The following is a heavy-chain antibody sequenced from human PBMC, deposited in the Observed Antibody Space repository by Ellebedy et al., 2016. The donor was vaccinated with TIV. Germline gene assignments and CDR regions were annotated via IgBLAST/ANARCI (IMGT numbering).Heavy chain of an antibody. CDR1: GFTFSSYW. Sequence: GGSLRLXXAASGFTFSSYWMHWVRQDQGKGLVWVSRINSDGSSTSYADSVKGRFTISRDNAKNTLYLQMNSLRAEDTAVYYCASNYYDSSGYYYYYGMDVWGQGTTVTVSS. D-gene: IGHD3-22*01. CDR3: ASNYYDSSGYYYYYGMDV. CDR2: INSDGSST. V-gene: IGHV3-74*01. J-gene: IGHJ6*02.